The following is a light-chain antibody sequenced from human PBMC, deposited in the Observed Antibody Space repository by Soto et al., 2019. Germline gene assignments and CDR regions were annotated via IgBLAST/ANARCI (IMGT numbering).Light chain of an antibody. CDR2: GVS. CDR3: SSHTTTSSALQV. Sequence: VLTQPASVSWSPGQSITISCTGTISDFVVYNYVSWYQQHPGKAPKIILYGVSNRPSGVSNRFSGSKSGNTAPLTISGLQAEDEADYYCSSHTTTSSALQVFGTGTKVTVL. V-gene: IGLV2-14*01. J-gene: IGLJ1*01. CDR1: ISDFVVYNY.